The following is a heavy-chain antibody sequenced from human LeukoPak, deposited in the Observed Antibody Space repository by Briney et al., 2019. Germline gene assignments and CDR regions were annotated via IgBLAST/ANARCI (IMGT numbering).Heavy chain of an antibody. V-gene: IGHV3-7*01. J-gene: IGHJ4*02. CDR3: ARESYCGGDCYKSGYYFDY. CDR2: IKQDGSEK. Sequence: PGGSLRLSCAASGFTFSSYWMSWVRQAPGKGLEWVANIKQDGSEKYYVDSVKGRFTISRDNAKNSLYLQMNSLRAEDTAVYYCARESYCGGDCYKSGYYFDYWGQGTLVTVSS. CDR1: GFTFSSYW. D-gene: IGHD2-21*02.